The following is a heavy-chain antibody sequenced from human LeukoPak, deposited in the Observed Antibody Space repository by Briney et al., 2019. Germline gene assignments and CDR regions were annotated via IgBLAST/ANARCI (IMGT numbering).Heavy chain of an antibody. V-gene: IGHV3-21*01. J-gene: IGHJ6*03. CDR3: ARDGTHWLPYYYYYYMDV. Sequence: GGSLRLSCAASGFTFSSYSMNWVRQAPGKGLEWVSSISSSSSYIYYADSVKGRFTISRDNAKNSLYLQMNSLRAEDTAVYYCARDGTHWLPYYYYYYMDVWGKGTTVTISS. CDR1: GFTFSSYS. D-gene: IGHD3-9*01. CDR2: ISSSSSYI.